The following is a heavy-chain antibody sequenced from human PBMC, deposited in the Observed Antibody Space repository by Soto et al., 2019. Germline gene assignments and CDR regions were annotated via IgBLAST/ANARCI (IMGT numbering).Heavy chain of an antibody. V-gene: IGHV3-53*04. CDR1: GFTVSSNY. CDR3: ARGGAYCSSTSCYGDAFDI. CDR2: IYSGGST. D-gene: IGHD2-2*01. Sequence: GGSLRLSCAASGFTVSSNYMSWVRQAPGKGLEWVSVIYSGGSTYYADSVKGRFTISRHNSKNTLYLQMNSLRAEDTAVYYGARGGAYCSSTSCYGDAFDIWGQGTMVTVSS. J-gene: IGHJ3*02.